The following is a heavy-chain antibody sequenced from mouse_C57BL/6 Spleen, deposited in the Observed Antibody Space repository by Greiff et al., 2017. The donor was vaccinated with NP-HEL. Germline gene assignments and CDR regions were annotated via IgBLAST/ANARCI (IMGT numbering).Heavy chain of an antibody. CDR3: ARLRPFDY. J-gene: IGHJ2*01. Sequence: VKLQESGAELARPGASVKMSCKASGYTFTSYTMHWVKQRPGQGLEWIGYINPSSGYTKYNQKFKDKATLTADKSSSTAYMQLSSLTSEDSAVYYCARLRPFDYWGKGTTLTVSS. CDR2: INPSSGYT. CDR1: GYTFTSYT. V-gene: IGHV1-4*01.